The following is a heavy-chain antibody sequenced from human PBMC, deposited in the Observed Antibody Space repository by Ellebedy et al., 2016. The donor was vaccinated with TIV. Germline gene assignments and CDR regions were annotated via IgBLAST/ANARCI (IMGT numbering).Heavy chain of an antibody. J-gene: IGHJ6*02. CDR2: IHYSGSI. Sequence: MPSETLSLTCTVSGGSMSSDYWTWIRQPPGKGLEWTGYIHYSGSISYNPSLRSRVTISLERPKNRFSLRLSSVTAADTAVYYCARGVGQYCSGGSCNRHYYYYGMDVWGHGTTVTVS. D-gene: IGHD2-15*01. CDR3: ARGVGQYCSGGSCNRHYYYYGMDV. V-gene: IGHV4-59*01. CDR1: GGSMSSDY.